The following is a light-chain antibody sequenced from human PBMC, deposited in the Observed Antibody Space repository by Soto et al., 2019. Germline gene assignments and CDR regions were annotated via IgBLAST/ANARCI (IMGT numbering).Light chain of an antibody. CDR3: QQYNNSSLT. J-gene: IGKJ5*01. CDR1: QSINTC. Sequence: EVALTQSPAALSVSPGEGVTLSCRASQSINTCLAWYQQKPGQAPRLLIYRASTMDTEIPSRFSGSGSGTDFPLTISSLQSKDFAIYYCQQYNNSSLTFAQGTRL. CDR2: RAS. V-gene: IGKV3-15*01.